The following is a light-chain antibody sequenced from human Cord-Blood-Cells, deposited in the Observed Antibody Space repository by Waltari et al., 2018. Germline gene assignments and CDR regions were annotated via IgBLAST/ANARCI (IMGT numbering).Light chain of an antibody. J-gene: IGLJ3*02. CDR3: NSRDSSGNHLV. V-gene: IGLV3-19*01. CDR1: SLRSYY. CDR2: GKN. Sequence: SSELTQDHAVSVALGQTVRITCQGDSLRSYYASWYQQKPGQAPVLVIYGKNNRPSGIPDQFSGSSSGNTASLTITGAQAEDEADYYCNSRDSSGNHLVFGGGTKLTVL.